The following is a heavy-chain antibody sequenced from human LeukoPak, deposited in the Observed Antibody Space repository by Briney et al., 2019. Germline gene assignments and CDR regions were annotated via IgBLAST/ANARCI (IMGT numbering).Heavy chain of an antibody. D-gene: IGHD3-10*01. Sequence: GGSLRLSCAASGFTFSSYAMSWVRQAPGKGLEWVSAISGSGDSTYYADSVKGRFTISRDNSKNTLYLQMNSLRAEDTAVYYCAKGLLWFGEFDYWGQGTLVTVSS. CDR2: ISGSGDST. CDR1: GFTFSSYA. J-gene: IGHJ4*02. CDR3: AKGLLWFGEFDY. V-gene: IGHV3-23*01.